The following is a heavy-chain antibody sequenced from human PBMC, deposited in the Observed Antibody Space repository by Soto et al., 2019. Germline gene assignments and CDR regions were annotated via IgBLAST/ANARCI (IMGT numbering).Heavy chain of an antibody. CDR2: INPESTTL. J-gene: IGHJ5*01. D-gene: IGHD2-8*02. Sequence: PGGSLRLSCTASEITLNIYWMHWIRQAPGKGLVWVSRINPESTTLTYADSVKGRFTISRDSAKNTLYLQMNGLSDEDTAICCCTTDTVGAWDSWGQGTLVTVSS. V-gene: IGHV3-74*01. CDR3: TTDTVGAWDS. CDR1: EITLNIYW.